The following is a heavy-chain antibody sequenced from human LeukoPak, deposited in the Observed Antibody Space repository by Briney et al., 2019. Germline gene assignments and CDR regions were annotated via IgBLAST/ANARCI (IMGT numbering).Heavy chain of an antibody. CDR2: ISYRGRT. CDR1: GGSISSSGYY. J-gene: IGHJ4*02. CDR3: ARRPSGSYHFDY. V-gene: IGHV4-39*07. Sequence: SETLSLTCAVSGGSISSSGYYWGWIRQPPGKDLEWIASISYRGRTYYNPSLKSRVTISVDTSKNQFSLKLSSVTAADTAVYYCARRPSGSYHFDYWGQGTLVTVSS. D-gene: IGHD1-26*01.